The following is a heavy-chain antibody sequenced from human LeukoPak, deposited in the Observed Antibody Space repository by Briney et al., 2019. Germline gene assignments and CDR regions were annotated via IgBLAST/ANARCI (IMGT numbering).Heavy chain of an antibody. CDR1: GDSISNYY. D-gene: IGHD1/OR15-1a*01. J-gene: IGHJ6*03. Sequence: SETLSLTCAVSGDSISNYYWTWIRQTPGKGQERIGNLYHSGAADYNPSLKTRVTTSVDTSKDQFSLSLRSSTAADTAVYFCARLGKTYYMDVWGTGATVTVSS. V-gene: IGHV4-59*08. CDR3: ARLGKTYYMDV. CDR2: LYHSGAA.